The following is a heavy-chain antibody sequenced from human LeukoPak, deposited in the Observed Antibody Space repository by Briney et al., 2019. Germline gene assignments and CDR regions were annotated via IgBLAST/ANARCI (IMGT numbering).Heavy chain of an antibody. D-gene: IGHD2-15*01. J-gene: IGHJ6*03. CDR1: GGSFSGYY. Sequence: SETRSLTCAVYGGSFSGYYWSWIRQPPGKGQEWIGEINHSGSTNYNPSLKSRVTISVDTSKNQFSLKLSSVTAADTAVYYCARPSVAYYYMDVWGKGTTVTVSS. V-gene: IGHV4-34*01. CDR2: INHSGST. CDR3: ARPSVAYYYMDV.